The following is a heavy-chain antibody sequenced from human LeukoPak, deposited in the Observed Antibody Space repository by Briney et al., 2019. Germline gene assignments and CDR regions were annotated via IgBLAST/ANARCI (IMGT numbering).Heavy chain of an antibody. J-gene: IGHJ4*02. D-gene: IGHD1-20*01. V-gene: IGHV3-23*01. CDR3: ARDTLTGTHFDY. CDR1: GFTFSSYA. Sequence: GGSLRLSCAASGFTFSSYAMSWVRQAPEKGLEWVSAISGSGGSTYYADSVKGRFTISRDNAKNSLYLQMNSLRAEDTAVYYCARDTLTGTHFDYWGQGTLVTVSS. CDR2: ISGSGGST.